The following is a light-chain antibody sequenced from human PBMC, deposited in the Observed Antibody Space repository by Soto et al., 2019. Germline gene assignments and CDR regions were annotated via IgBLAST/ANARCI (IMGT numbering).Light chain of an antibody. V-gene: IGKV4-1*01. J-gene: IGKJ1*01. CDR3: QQYYTTPWT. CDR2: WAS. Sequence: DIVMTQSPDSLAVSLGERATINCKSNHTVLYMSNNKNNLAWYQQKPGQPPKLLIYWASTRESGVPDRFSGSGSGTDFTLTISSLQTEDVAVYFCQQYYTTPWTFGQGTKVEIK. CDR1: HTVLYMSNNKNN.